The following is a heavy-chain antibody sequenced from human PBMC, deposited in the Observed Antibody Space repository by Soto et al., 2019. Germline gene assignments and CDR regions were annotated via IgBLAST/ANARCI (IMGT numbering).Heavy chain of an antibody. D-gene: IGHD2-8*01. Sequence: QVQLVESGGGVVQPGRSLRLSCAASGFTFSSYGMHWVRQAPGKGLEWVAVIWYDGSNKYYADSVKGRFTISRDNSKNPLYLQMNSLRAEDTAVYYCARDRTNGYAFDIGGQGTRGTFAS. CDR3: ARDRTNGYAFDI. CDR2: IWYDGSNK. CDR1: GFTFSSYG. V-gene: IGHV3-33*01. J-gene: IGHJ3*02.